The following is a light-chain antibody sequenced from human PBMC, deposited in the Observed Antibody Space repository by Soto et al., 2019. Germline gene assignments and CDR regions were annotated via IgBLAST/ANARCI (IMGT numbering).Light chain of an antibody. CDR2: WAS. Sequence: DILMSQSPDSLAVSLCERATIKCKSSHSLLYSSNNKNYLAWYQQKPGQPPKLLIYWASTRESGVPDRFSGSGSGTDFTLTISSLQAEDVAVYYCQQYYNPPRTFGQGTKVDIK. V-gene: IGKV4-1*01. J-gene: IGKJ1*01. CDR1: HSLLYSSNNKNY. CDR3: QQYYNPPRT.